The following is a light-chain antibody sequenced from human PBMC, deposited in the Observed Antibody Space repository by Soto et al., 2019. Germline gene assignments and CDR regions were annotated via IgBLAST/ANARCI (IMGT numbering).Light chain of an antibody. V-gene: IGLV2-14*01. CDR3: SSYTSSSTLFV. J-gene: IGLJ1*01. CDR1: SSDVAGYNF. Sequence: QSVLTQPASVSGSPGQSITISCTGTSSDVAGYNFVSWYQHHSGKAPRLMIYEVSNRPSGVSNRFSGSKSGNTASLTISGLQAEDEADYYCSSYTSSSTLFVFGTGTKLTVL. CDR2: EVS.